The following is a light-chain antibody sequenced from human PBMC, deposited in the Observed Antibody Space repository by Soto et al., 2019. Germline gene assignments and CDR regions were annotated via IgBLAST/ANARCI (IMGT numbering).Light chain of an antibody. CDR1: SGHSSYI. J-gene: IGLJ3*02. V-gene: IGLV4-60*02. Sequence: QLVLTQSSSASASLGSSVKLTCTLSSGHSSYIIAWHQQQPGKAPRYLMKLEGSGSYNKGSGVPYRFSGSSSGADRYLTISNPQFEDEADYYCETWDSNIHWVFGGGTKVTVL. CDR2: LEGSGSY. CDR3: ETWDSNIHWV.